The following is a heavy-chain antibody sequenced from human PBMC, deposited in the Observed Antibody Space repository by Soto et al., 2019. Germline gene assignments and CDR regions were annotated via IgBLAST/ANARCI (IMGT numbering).Heavy chain of an antibody. V-gene: IGHV4-59*01. CDR2: IHYSGNT. J-gene: IGHJ5*02. Sequence: ETLSLTCTVSGGSIFSFYWIWIRQPPGKGLEWIANIHYSGNTNYNPSLKSRVSISVDTSRNQVSLKVNSVTAADTAVYYCARVDNYLPSTWGQGTLVTVSS. CDR1: GGSIFSFY. D-gene: IGHD3-10*01. CDR3: ARVDNYLPST.